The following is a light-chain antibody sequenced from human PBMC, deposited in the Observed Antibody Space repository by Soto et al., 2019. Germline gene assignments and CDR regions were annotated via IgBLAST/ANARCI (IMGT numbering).Light chain of an antibody. CDR2: GVS. V-gene: IGLV2-14*01. CDR3: SSYTTSGTYVL. Sequence: QSVLTQPASVSGSPGQSITISCTGTSRDIGAFNFVSWYQQHPDKAPKLLISGVSDRPSGVSHRFSGSKSGNTASLTISGLQPADEADYYCSSYTTSGTYVLFGGGTKVTVL. CDR1: SRDIGAFNF. J-gene: IGLJ3*02.